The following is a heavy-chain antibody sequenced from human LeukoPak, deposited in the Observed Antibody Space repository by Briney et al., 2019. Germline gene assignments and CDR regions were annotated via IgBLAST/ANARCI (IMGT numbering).Heavy chain of an antibody. Sequence: SETLSLTCTVSGGSISSYYWNWIRQPPGKGLEWIGYINYIRTTDYNPSLKSRVTISLDTSKNRFSLRLSSLTAADTASYYCARSYSSSDHYYYYGMDVWGQGTTVTVSS. CDR3: ARSYSSSDHYYYYGMDV. CDR2: INYIRTT. D-gene: IGHD6-13*01. J-gene: IGHJ6*02. CDR1: GGSISSYY. V-gene: IGHV4-59*08.